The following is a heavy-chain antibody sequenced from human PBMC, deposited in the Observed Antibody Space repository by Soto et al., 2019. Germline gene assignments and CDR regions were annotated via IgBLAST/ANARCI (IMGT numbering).Heavy chain of an antibody. D-gene: IGHD3-10*01. CDR1: GGSISSGGYS. J-gene: IGHJ5*02. CDR2: IYHSGST. Sequence: SETLSLTCAVSGGSISSGGYSWSWIRQPPGKGLEWIGYIYHSGSTYYNPSLKSRVTISVDRSKNQFSLKLSSVTAADTAVYYCAREVITKKGRNWFDPWGQGTLVTVSS. V-gene: IGHV4-30-2*01. CDR3: AREVITKKGRNWFDP.